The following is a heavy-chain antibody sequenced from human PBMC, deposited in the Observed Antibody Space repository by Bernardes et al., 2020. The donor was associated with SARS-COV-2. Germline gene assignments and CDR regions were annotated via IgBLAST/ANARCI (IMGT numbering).Heavy chain of an antibody. V-gene: IGHV4-31*03. CDR2: ISNSGNT. CDR3: AREGRLGSGPGVLDY. J-gene: IGHJ4*02. CDR1: GGSISSGGYY. Sequence: SETLSLTCTVSGGSISSGGYYWSWIRQRPGKGLEWIGYISNSGNTYYNPSLKSRLTISIDTSKNQFSLKLSSVTAADTAVYYCAREGRLGSGPGVLDYWGQGSLATVSS. D-gene: IGHD3-10*01.